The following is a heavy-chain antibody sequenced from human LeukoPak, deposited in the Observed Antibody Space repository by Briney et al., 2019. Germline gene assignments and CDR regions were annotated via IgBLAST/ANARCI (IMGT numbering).Heavy chain of an antibody. D-gene: IGHD1-26*01. CDR2: ISGSGGST. CDR1: GFTFSSYA. Sequence: GGSLRLSCEASGFTFSSYAMSWVRQAPGKGLEWVSTISGSGGSTYYADSVKGRFNISRDNAKNSLYLQMNSLRAEDTAVYYCARDFYYDAFDLWGQGTMVTVSS. J-gene: IGHJ3*01. CDR3: ARDFYYDAFDL. V-gene: IGHV3-23*01.